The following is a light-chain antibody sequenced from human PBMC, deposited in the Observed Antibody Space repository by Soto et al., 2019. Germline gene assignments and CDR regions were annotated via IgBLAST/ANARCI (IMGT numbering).Light chain of an antibody. Sequence: QSALTQPASVSGSPGQSITISCTGTSSDVGGYNYVSWYQQHPGKAPKLMIYEVSNRPSGVSNRFSGSKSGNTASLTISGHQAEDEDDYYCSSYTSSTHVVFGGGTKLTVL. J-gene: IGLJ2*01. V-gene: IGLV2-14*01. CDR2: EVS. CDR3: SSYTSSTHVV. CDR1: SSDVGGYNY.